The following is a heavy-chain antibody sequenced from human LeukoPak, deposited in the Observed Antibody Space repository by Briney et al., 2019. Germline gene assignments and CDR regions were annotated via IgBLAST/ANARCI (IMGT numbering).Heavy chain of an antibody. CDR1: GFTFSSYS. J-gene: IGHJ6*03. Sequence: GGSLRLSCAASGFTFSSYSMNWVRQAPGKGLEWVSSISSSSSYIYYADSVKGRFTISRDNAKNSLYLQMNSLRAEDTAVYYCARDGCSSTSYYFGVATDGYMDVWGKGTTVTVSS. CDR2: ISSSSSYI. CDR3: ARDGCSSTSYYFGVATDGYMDV. V-gene: IGHV3-21*01. D-gene: IGHD2-2*01.